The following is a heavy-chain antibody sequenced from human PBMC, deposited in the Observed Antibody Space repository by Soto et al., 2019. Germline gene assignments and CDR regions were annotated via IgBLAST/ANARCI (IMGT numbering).Heavy chain of an antibody. V-gene: IGHV3-9*01. D-gene: IGHD4-17*01. CDR1: GFTFDDYA. Sequence: EVQLVESGGGLVQPGRSLRLSCAASGFTFDDYAMHWVRQAPGKGPEWVSGISWNSGSIGYADSVKGRFTISRDNAKNSLYLQMNSLRAEDTALYYCAKDNHPYGDYGGFDYWGQGTLVTVSS. CDR2: ISWNSGSI. J-gene: IGHJ4*02. CDR3: AKDNHPYGDYGGFDY.